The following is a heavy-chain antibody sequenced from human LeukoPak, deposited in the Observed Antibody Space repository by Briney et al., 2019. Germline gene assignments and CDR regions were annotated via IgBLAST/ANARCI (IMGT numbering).Heavy chain of an antibody. D-gene: IGHD2-8*01. CDR1: GGSFSGYY. V-gene: IGHV4-34*01. Sequence: NPSETLSLTCAVYGGSFSGYYWSWIRQPPGKGLEWIGEINHSGSTNYNPSLKSRVTISVDTSKNQFSLKLSSVTAADTAVYYCARGRCTNGVCYPRDYWGQGTLVTVSS. J-gene: IGHJ4*02. CDR2: INHSGST. CDR3: ARGRCTNGVCYPRDY.